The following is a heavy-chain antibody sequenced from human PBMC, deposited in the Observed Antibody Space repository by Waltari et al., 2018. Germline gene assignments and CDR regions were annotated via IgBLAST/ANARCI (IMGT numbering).Heavy chain of an antibody. Sequence: QVQLQQWGAGLLKPSETLSLTCAVYGGSFSGYYWSWIRQPPGKGLEWSGESKHSGSTNYNPSLKSRVTISVDTSKNQFALKLSSVTAADTAVYYCARAYDSSGYPTYYFDYWGQGTLVTVSS. CDR2: SKHSGST. CDR3: ARAYDSSGYPTYYFDY. CDR1: GGSFSGYY. J-gene: IGHJ4*02. V-gene: IGHV4-34*01. D-gene: IGHD3-22*01.